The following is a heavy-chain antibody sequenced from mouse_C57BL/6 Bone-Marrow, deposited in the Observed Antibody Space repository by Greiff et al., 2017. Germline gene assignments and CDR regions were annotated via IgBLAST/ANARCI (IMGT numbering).Heavy chain of an antibody. CDR2: ISSGSSTI. CDR3: ARHGDYDRDYAMDY. CDR1: GFTFSDYG. D-gene: IGHD2-4*01. J-gene: IGHJ4*01. V-gene: IGHV5-17*01. Sequence: EVKVVESGGGLVKPGGSLKLSCAASGFTFSDYGMHWVRQAPEKGLEWVAYISSGSSTIYYADTVKGRFTISRDNAKNTLFLQMTSLRSEDTAMYYCARHGDYDRDYAMDYWGQGTSVTVSS.